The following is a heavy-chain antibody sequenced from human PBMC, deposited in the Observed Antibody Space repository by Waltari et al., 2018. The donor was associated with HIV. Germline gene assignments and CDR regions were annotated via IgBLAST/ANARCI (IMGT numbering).Heavy chain of an antibody. CDR3: ARTDSMTGFGGSWFDP. V-gene: IGHV7-4-1*02. D-gene: IGHD3-10*01. Sequence: QVQLVQSGSELKKPAALLQVSCKASGYMFNSYAINWVRPAPGQGLEWIGWINTKTGTPTYAQDFTGRFVFSLDTSVNTAYLQISSLKPDDTAVYYCARTDSMTGFGGSWFDPWGQGTLVTVSP. CDR2: INTKTGTP. CDR1: GYMFNSYA. J-gene: IGHJ5*02.